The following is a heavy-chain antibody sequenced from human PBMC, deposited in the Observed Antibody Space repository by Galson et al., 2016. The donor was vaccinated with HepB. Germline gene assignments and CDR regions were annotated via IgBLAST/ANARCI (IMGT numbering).Heavy chain of an antibody. J-gene: IGHJ6*02. D-gene: IGHD2-15*01. CDR3: ARGQDISVEIYYYSMDV. Sequence: SLRLSCAASGFIFSRYSMNWVRQAPGKGLEWVSYIVSGSDTIYYADSVKGRFTISRDNAKNSLYLQMIGLRDEDTAVYYCARGQDISVEIYYYSMDVWGHGPTVTVSS. CDR1: GFIFSRYS. CDR2: IVSGSDTI. V-gene: IGHV3-48*02.